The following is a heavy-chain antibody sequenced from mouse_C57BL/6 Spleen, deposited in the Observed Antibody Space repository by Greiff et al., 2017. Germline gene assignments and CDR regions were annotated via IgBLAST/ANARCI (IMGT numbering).Heavy chain of an antibody. CDR2: IYPGDGDT. Sequence: QVQLQQSGPELVKPGASVKISCKASGYAFSSSWMNWVKQRPGKGLEWIGRIYPGDGDTNYNGKFKGKDTLTADKSSSTAYMQLSSLTSEDSAVYFCASPSYYSNYDYFDYWGQGTTLTVSS. CDR3: ASPSYYSNYDYFDY. CDR1: GYAFSSSW. V-gene: IGHV1-82*01. D-gene: IGHD2-5*01. J-gene: IGHJ2*01.